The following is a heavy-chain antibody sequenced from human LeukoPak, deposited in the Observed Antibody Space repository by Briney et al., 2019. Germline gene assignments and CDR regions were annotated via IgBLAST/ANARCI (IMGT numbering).Heavy chain of an antibody. V-gene: IGHV3-48*04. CDR1: GFTFSSNS. D-gene: IGHD5-18*01. Sequence: GGSLRLSCAASGFTFSSNSMNWVRQAPGKGLEWVSYISSTGGTIYYADSMKGRFTISRDNAKNSLYLQMNSLRVEDTAVYYCAKEIGSNVDTAMAEYFDYWAREPWSPSPQ. CDR2: ISSTGGTI. CDR3: AKEIGSNVDTAMAEYFDY. J-gene: IGHJ4*02.